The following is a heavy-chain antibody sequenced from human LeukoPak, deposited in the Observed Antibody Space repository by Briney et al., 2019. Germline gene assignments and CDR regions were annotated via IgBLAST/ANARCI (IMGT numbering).Heavy chain of an antibody. CDR2: IIPIFGTA. V-gene: IGHV1-69*13. D-gene: IGHD2-21*01. Sequence: SVKVSCKASGGTFSNFVVSWVRQAPGQGLEWMGGIIPIFGTANYAQKFRGRVTITADESTTTAYMELSSLRSEDTAVYYCTTDGGIPARWFDPWGQGTLVTVSS. J-gene: IGHJ5*02. CDR3: TTDGGIPARWFDP. CDR1: GGTFSNFV.